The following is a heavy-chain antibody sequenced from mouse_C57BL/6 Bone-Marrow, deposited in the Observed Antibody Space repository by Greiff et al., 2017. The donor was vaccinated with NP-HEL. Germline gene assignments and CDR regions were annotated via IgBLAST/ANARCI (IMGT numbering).Heavy chain of an antibody. J-gene: IGHJ3*01. CDR2: ISYDGSN. D-gene: IGHD1-1*01. CDR3: ARAPHGSSPWFAY. Sequence: EVKLVESGPGLVKPSQSLSLTCSVTGYSITSGYYWNWIRQFPGNKLEWMGYISYDGSNNYNPSLKNRISITRDTSKNQFFLKLNSVTTEDTATYYCARAPHGSSPWFAYWGQGTLVTVSA. V-gene: IGHV3-6*01. CDR1: GYSITSGYY.